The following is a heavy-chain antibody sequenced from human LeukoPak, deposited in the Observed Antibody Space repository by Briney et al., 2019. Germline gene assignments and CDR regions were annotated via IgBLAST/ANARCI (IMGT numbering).Heavy chain of an antibody. CDR3: ARLSGGYYKPYYFDY. D-gene: IGHD3-3*01. Sequence: HPGGSLRLSCVASGVTFSSYGMHWVRQAPGKGLEWVAFIRYDGSNEYYTDSVKGRFTLSRDNSKNTLYLQMNSLRAEDTAVYYCARLSGGYYKPYYFDYWGQGTLVTVSS. V-gene: IGHV3-30*02. CDR2: IRYDGSNE. CDR1: GVTFSSYG. J-gene: IGHJ4*02.